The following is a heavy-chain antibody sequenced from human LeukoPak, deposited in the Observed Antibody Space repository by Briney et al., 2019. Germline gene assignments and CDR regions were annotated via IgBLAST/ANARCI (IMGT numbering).Heavy chain of an antibody. J-gene: IGHJ5*02. Sequence: SETLSLTCAVYGGSFSGYYWSWIRQPPGKGLEWIGEINHSGSTNYNPSLKSRVTISLDTSKNQFSLRLSSVTAADTAVYYCARAPQRSYQHNWFDPWGQGTLVTVSS. D-gene: IGHD2-21*01. CDR2: INHSGST. V-gene: IGHV4-34*01. CDR3: ARAPQRSYQHNWFDP. CDR1: GGSFSGYY.